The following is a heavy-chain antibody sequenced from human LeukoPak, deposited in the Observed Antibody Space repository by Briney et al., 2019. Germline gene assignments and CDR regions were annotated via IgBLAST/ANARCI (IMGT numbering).Heavy chain of an antibody. CDR1: GYTFTGYY. V-gene: IGHV1-2*06. CDR2: INPNSGGT. D-gene: IGHD3-22*01. Sequence: GASVQVSCQASGYTFTGYYMHWVRQAPGQGLEWMGRINPNSGGTNYAQKFQGRVTMTRDTSISTAYMELSRLRPEDTAVYYCARARLYDSSGSYYFDYWGQGTLVTVSS. CDR3: ARARLYDSSGSYYFDY. J-gene: IGHJ4*02.